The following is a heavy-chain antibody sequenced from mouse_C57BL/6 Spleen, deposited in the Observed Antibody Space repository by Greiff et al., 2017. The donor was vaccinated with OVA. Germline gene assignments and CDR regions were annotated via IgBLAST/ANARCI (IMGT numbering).Heavy chain of an antibody. CDR3: TGSGSSYEAWFAY. CDR1: GFTFSNYW. J-gene: IGHJ3*01. D-gene: IGHD1-1*01. CDR2: IRLKSDNYAT. Sequence: EVMLVESGGGLVQPGGSMKLSCVASGFTFSNYWMNWVRQSPEKGLEWVAQIRLKSDNYATHYAESVKGRFTISRDDSKSSVYLQMNNLRAEDTGIYYCTGSGSSYEAWFAYWGQGTLVTVSA. V-gene: IGHV6-3*01.